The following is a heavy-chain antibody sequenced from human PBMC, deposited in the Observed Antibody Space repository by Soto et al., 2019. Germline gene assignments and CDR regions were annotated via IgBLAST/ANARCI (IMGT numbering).Heavy chain of an antibody. CDR3: ARVKQLAPLGFDP. V-gene: IGHV4-34*01. CDR2: INHSGST. J-gene: IGHJ5*02. D-gene: IGHD6-6*01. CDR1: GGSFSGYY. Sequence: PSLTCAVYGGSFSGYYWSWIRQPPGKGLEWIGEINHSGSTNYNPSLKSRVTISVDTSKNQFSLKLSSVTAADTAVYYCARVKQLAPLGFDPWGQGTLVTVSS.